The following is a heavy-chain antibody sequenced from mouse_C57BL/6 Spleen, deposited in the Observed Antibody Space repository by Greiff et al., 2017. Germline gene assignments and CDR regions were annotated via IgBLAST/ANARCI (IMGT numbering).Heavy chain of an antibody. CDR3: YSSEAMDY. J-gene: IGHJ4*01. V-gene: IGHV1-50*01. Sequence: QVQLQQSGAELVKPGASVKLSCKASGYTFTSYWMQWVKQRPGQGLEWIGEIDPSDSYTNYNQKFKGKATLTVDTSSSTAYMQLSSLTSEDSAVYYCYSSEAMDYWGQGTSVTVSS. D-gene: IGHD3-2*02. CDR2: IDPSDSYT. CDR1: GYTFTSYW.